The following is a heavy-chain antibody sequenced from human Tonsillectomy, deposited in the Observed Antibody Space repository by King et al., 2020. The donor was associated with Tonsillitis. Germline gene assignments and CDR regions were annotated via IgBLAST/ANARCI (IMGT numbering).Heavy chain of an antibody. J-gene: IGHJ5*02. CDR3: ARGIRGVWFDP. D-gene: IGHD1-14*01. CDR2: SYYSGSH. Sequence: QLQESGPGLVKPSQTLSLTCTVSGGSISSGGYYWSWIRQHPRKGLEWIGYSYYSGSHDYNPSLKSRVTIPVDTSKNQCSPKLSSVTAADTAVYYCARGIRGVWFDPWGQGTLVTVSS. V-gene: IGHV4-31*03. CDR1: GGSISSGGYY.